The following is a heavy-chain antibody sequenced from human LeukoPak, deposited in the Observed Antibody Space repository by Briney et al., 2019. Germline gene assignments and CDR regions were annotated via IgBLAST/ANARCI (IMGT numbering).Heavy chain of an antibody. CDR2: IIPILGIA. CDR3: ARGGTMVRGVIIDY. D-gene: IGHD3-10*01. V-gene: IGHV1-69*04. CDR1: GGTFSSYA. Sequence: SVKVSCKASGGTFSSYAISWVRQAPGQGLEWMGRIIPILGIANYAQKFQGRVTITADKSTSTAYMELSSLRSEDTAVYYCARGGTMVRGVIIDYWGQGTLVTVSS. J-gene: IGHJ4*02.